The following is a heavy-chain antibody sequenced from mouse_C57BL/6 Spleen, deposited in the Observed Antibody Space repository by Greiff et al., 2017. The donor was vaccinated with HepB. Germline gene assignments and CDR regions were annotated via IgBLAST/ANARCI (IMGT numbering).Heavy chain of an antibody. D-gene: IGHD1-1*01. J-gene: IGHJ2*01. Sequence: VQLKQSGAELVKPGASVKLSCTASGFNIKDYYMHWVKQRTEQGLEWIGRIDPEDGENKYAPKFQGKATITADTSSNTAYLQLSSLTSEDTAVYYCARERTTTVVAHFDYWGQGTTLTVSS. V-gene: IGHV14-2*01. CDR3: ARERTTTVVAHFDY. CDR1: GFNIKDYY. CDR2: IDPEDGEN.